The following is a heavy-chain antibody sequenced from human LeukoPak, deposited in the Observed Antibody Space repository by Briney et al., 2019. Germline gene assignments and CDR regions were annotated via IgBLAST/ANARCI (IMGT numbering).Heavy chain of an antibody. CDR3: ARHYSSGSSGYSDY. J-gene: IGHJ4*02. CDR1: GYIFTSYW. D-gene: IGHD3-22*01. Sequence: GEPLKISCKGSGYIFTSYWIGWVRQMPGKGLEWMGIIYPGDSDTRYSPSFQGQVTISADKSTSTAYLQWSGLKASDTAMYYCARHYSSGSSGYSDYWGQGTLVTVSS. V-gene: IGHV5-51*01. CDR2: IYPGDSDT.